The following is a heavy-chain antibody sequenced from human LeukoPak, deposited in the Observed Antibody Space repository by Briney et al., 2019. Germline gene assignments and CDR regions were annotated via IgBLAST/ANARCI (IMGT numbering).Heavy chain of an antibody. CDR1: GGSFSGYF. CDR3: ARAMSIAARLQTIFDY. CDR2: IDHGGST. J-gene: IGHJ4*02. V-gene: IGHV4-34*01. D-gene: IGHD6-6*01. Sequence: SETLSLTCALYGGSFSGYFWSWIRQPPGKGLEWIGEIDHGGSTNYYPSLKSRVTISVDTSQTQLSLNLTSVTAADTAVYYCARAMSIAARLQTIFDYWGQGTLVTVSS.